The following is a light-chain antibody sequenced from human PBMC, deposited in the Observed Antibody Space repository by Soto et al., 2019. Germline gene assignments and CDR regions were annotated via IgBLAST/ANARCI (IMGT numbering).Light chain of an antibody. V-gene: IGLV2-23*01. CDR1: SSDVVSYTL. J-gene: IGLJ1*01. Sequence: QSVLSQPASVSGSPGQSITISCTVTSSDVVSYTLVSWYQQRPGKAPQLILYEGGKRPSGVSDRFSGSKSGNTASLTISGLQADDEADYYCCSYAGIGTFDVFGTGTKVTVL. CDR3: CSYAGIGTFDV. CDR2: EGG.